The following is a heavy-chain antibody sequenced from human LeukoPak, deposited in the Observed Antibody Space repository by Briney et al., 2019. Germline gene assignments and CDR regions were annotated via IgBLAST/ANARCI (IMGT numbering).Heavy chain of an antibody. CDR3: ARVGIVATGYAFDI. CDR2: ISSSRTYI. Sequence: GGSLRLSCAASGFTFSSYSMNWVRQAPGKGLEWVSSISSSRTYIYYADSVKGRFTISRDNAKNSLYLQMNSLRVEDTAVYYCARVGIVATGYAFDIWAKGQWSPSLQ. CDR1: GFTFSSYS. D-gene: IGHD5-12*01. J-gene: IGHJ3*02. V-gene: IGHV3-21*01.